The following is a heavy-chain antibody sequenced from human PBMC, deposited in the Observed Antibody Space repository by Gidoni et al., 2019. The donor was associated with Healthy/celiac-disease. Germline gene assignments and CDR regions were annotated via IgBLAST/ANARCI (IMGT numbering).Heavy chain of an antibody. CDR2: ISSSSSYI. CDR3: ARDRCSGGSCYGDY. V-gene: IGHV3-21*01. Sequence: EVQLVESGGGLVKPGGSLRRSCAASGFTFSSYSMNWVRQAPGKGLEWVSSISSSSSYIYYADSVKGRFTISRDNAKNSLYLQMNSLRAEDTAVYYCARDRCSGGSCYGDYWGQGTLVTVSS. D-gene: IGHD2-15*01. CDR1: GFTFSSYS. J-gene: IGHJ4*02.